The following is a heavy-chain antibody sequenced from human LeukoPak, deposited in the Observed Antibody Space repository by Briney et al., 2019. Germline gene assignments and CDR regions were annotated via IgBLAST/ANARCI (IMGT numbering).Heavy chain of an antibody. J-gene: IGHJ4*02. CDR3: AREISGERTYYFDY. V-gene: IGHV3-11*01. CDR2: ISSNGSTI. D-gene: IGHD1-26*01. CDR1: GFTFSDYY. Sequence: GGSLRLSCAASGFTFSDYYMSWIRQAPGKGLEWVSYISSNGSTIYYADSVKGRFTISRDNAKNSLYLQMNSLRAEDTAVYYCAREISGERTYYFDYWGQGTLVTVSS.